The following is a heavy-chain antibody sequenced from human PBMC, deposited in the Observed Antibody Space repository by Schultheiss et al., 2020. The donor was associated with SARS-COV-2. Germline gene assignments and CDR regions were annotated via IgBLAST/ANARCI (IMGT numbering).Heavy chain of an antibody. Sequence: SQTLSLTCTVSGGSVSSGSYYWSWIRQHPGKGLEWIGYIYYSGSTNYNPSLKSRVTISVDTSKNQFSLKLSSVTAADTAVYYCARVGGYSYPDHFDYWGQGTLVTVSS. CDR1: GGSVSSGSYY. CDR3: ARVGGYSYPDHFDY. V-gene: IGHV4-61*01. D-gene: IGHD5-18*01. CDR2: IYYSGST. J-gene: IGHJ4*02.